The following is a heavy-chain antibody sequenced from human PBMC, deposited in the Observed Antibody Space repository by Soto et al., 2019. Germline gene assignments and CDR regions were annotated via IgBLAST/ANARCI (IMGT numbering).Heavy chain of an antibody. J-gene: IGHJ6*01. V-gene: IGHV4-39*01. CDR3: ARAGVDSYGYYYYYGMHV. CDR1: GGSISSSSYY. D-gene: IGHD5-18*01. Sequence: SETLSLTCTVSGGSISSSSYYWGLIRQPPGKGLEWIGSLYYSGSTYYNPSLKSRVTISVDTSKNQFSLKLSSVTAADTAVYYCARAGVDSYGYYYYYGMHVWGQGTTVT. CDR2: LYYSGST.